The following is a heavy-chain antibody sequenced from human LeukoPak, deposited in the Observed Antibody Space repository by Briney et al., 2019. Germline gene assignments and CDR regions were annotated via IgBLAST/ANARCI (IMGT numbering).Heavy chain of an antibody. CDR1: GFTFSSYA. Sequence: HPGGSLRLSCAASGFTFSSYAMTWVRQAPGKGLEWVSTIRGSGSNTYYADSVKGRSTISRDNYKNTLYLQMNSLRAEDTAVYFCAKAYYYDSSGYSVPSYFDYWGQGTLVTVSS. CDR3: AKAYYYDSSGYSVPSYFDY. CDR2: IRGSGSNT. V-gene: IGHV3-23*01. J-gene: IGHJ4*02. D-gene: IGHD3-22*01.